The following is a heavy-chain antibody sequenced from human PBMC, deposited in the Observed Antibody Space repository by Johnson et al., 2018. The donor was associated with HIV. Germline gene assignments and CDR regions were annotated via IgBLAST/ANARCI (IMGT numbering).Heavy chain of an antibody. V-gene: IGHV3-30*14. J-gene: IGHJ3*02. CDR3: ARALSGSGYYPGAFDI. CDR2: ISYDGSNK. Sequence: QVQLVESGGGAVQPGRSLRLYCAVSEFTVTNYAMHWVRLAPGKGLQRVAVISYDGSNKYYTDSVKGRFTISRDNSKNTLYLQMNRLRAEDTAVYHCARALSGSGYYPGAFDIWGQGTMVTVYS. CDR1: EFTVTNYA. D-gene: IGHD3-22*01.